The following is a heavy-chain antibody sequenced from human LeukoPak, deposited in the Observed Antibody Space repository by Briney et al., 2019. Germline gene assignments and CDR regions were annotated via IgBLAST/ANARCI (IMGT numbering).Heavy chain of an antibody. D-gene: IGHD6-13*01. V-gene: IGHV4-39*01. J-gene: IGHJ5*02. CDR3: ATQTYSSSWTVWFDP. Sequence: PSETLSLTSTVSGGSISSSSYYWGWIRQPRGKGLEWIGSIYYSGSTYYNPSLKSRVTISVHTSKNQFSLKLSSVTAADTAVYYCATQTYSSSWTVWFDPWGQGTLVTVSS. CDR2: IYYSGST. CDR1: GGSISSSSYY.